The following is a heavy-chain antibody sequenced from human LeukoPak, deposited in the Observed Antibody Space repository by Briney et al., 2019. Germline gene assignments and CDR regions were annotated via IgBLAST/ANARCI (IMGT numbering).Heavy chain of an antibody. CDR2: ISSSYSPV. CDR1: GFTFSYYN. Sequence: GGSLRLSCAASGFTFSYYNMNWVRQAPGKGLEWVSYISSSYSPVYYAASVKGRFTISRDNAKNSLYLQMNSLRAEDTAVYYCAKARPYSYGLGNGYWGQGTLVTVSS. CDR3: AKARPYSYGLGNGY. J-gene: IGHJ4*02. D-gene: IGHD5-18*01. V-gene: IGHV3-48*01.